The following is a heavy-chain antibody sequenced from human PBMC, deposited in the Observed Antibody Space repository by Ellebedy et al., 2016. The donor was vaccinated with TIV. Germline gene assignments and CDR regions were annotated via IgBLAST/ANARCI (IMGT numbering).Heavy chain of an antibody. CDR3: ARGFPVTDYYNYGMDV. Sequence: PGGSLRLSCAASGFMFRSYAMNWVRQALGKGLEWVSGISGSGGSIHYADSVKGRFTISRDNSENTLSVEMNGLTAADTAVYYCARGFPVTDYYNYGMDVWGQGTTVTVSS. J-gene: IGHJ6*02. CDR1: GFMFRSYA. V-gene: IGHV3-23*01. CDR2: ISGSGGSI. D-gene: IGHD2-21*02.